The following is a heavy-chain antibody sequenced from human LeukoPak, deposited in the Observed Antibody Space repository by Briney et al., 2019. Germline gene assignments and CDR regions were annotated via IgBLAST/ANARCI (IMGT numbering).Heavy chain of an antibody. CDR2: ISGSGGST. D-gene: IGHD3-10*01. Sequence: GGSLRLSCAASGFTFSSYAMSWVRQAPGKGLEWVSAISGSGGSTYYADSVKGRFTISRDNSKNTLYLQMNSLRAEDTAVYYCANAMVRGVIIEEFDYWGQGTLVTVSS. CDR1: GFTFSSYA. CDR3: ANAMVRGVIIEEFDY. J-gene: IGHJ4*02. V-gene: IGHV3-23*01.